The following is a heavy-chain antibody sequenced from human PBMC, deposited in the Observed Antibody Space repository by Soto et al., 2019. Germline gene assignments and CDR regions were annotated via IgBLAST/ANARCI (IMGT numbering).Heavy chain of an antibody. D-gene: IGHD5-18*01. CDR2: ISSSSSTI. J-gene: IGHJ4*02. CDR1: GFTFSSYS. V-gene: IGHV3-48*01. CDR3: ARLPRIQLWLPFDY. Sequence: GGSLRLSCASSGFTFSSYSMNWVRQAAGKGLEWVSYISSSSSTIYYADSVKGRFTISRDNAKNSLYLQMNSLRAEDTAVYYCARLPRIQLWLPFDYWGQGTLVTVSS.